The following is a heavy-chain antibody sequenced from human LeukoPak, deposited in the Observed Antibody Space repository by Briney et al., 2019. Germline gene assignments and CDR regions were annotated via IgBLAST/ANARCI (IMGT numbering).Heavy chain of an antibody. CDR2: IYYSGST. V-gene: IGHV4-39*01. CDR3: ASGRYCSSISCSHGDY. D-gene: IGHD2-2*01. J-gene: IGHJ4*02. CDR1: GGSISSSSYY. Sequence: SETRSLTCTVSGGSISSSSYYGGWIRQPPGKGLEWIGSIYYSGSTYYNPSLKSRVTISVDTSKNQFSLKLSSLTAADTAVYYCASGRYCSSISCSHGDYWGQGTLVTVSP.